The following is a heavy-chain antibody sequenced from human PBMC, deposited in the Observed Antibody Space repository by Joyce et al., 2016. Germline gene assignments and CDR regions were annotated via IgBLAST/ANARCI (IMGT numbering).Heavy chain of an antibody. J-gene: IGHJ5*02. CDR1: GGSFSGYF. Sequence: VQLQQWGAGLLKPSAALSLTCGVYGGSFSGYFCAWIRQPPGKGLEWIGEFNHSVSSNDNPSLKSRVTISVDTSKDQFSLNLTSVTAAGTAVYYCARSSRRSWFDPRGQGTLVIVSS. V-gene: IGHV4-34*02. CDR2: FNHSVSS. CDR3: ARSSRRSWFDP.